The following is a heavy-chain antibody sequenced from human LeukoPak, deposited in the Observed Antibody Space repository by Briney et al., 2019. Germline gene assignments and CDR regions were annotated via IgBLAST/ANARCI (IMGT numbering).Heavy chain of an antibody. CDR1: GFSFSSHG. Sequence: GGSLRLSCAASGFSFSSHGMHWVRQAPGKGLGWVAVISYDGSSKYYADSVKGRFTISRDNSKNTLYLQMNSLRPEDTAVYFCAKDVKYNWNYIDYWGQGTLVAVSS. J-gene: IGHJ4*02. V-gene: IGHV3-30*18. CDR3: AKDVKYNWNYIDY. CDR2: ISYDGSSK. D-gene: IGHD1-20*01.